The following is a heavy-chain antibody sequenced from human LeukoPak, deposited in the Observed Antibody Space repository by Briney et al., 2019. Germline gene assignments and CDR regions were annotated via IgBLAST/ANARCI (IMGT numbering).Heavy chain of an antibody. Sequence: SQTLSLTCAISGDSVSSKSVPWSWMRQSPSRGLEYLGRTRYRSTWNTFYSLSVEGRITIDADTSRNEVSLRLSSVTPEDTALYYCVRDFNWAFDYWGQGTLVTVSS. D-gene: IGHD3-16*01. V-gene: IGHV6-1*01. CDR2: TRYRSTWNT. CDR3: VRDFNWAFDY. CDR1: GDSVSSKSVP. J-gene: IGHJ4*02.